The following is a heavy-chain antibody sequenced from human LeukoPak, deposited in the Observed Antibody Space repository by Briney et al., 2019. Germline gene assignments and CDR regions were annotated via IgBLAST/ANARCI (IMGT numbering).Heavy chain of an antibody. D-gene: IGHD6-13*01. Sequence: GGSLRLSCAASGFTFSSYSMNWVRQAPGKGLEWVSGISGSGGSTYYADSVKGRFTISRDNSKNTLYLQMNSLGAEDTAVYYCAGRHSSSWFFDNWGQGTLVTVSS. CDR1: GFTFSSYS. V-gene: IGHV3-23*01. CDR3: AGRHSSSWFFDN. CDR2: ISGSGGST. J-gene: IGHJ4*02.